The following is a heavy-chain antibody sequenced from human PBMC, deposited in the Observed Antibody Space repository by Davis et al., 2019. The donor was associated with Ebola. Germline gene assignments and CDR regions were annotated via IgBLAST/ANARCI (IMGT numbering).Heavy chain of an antibody. Sequence: MPSETLSLTCTVSGYSISSGYYWGWIRQPPGKGLEWIGYLYYSGSTNYNPSLKSRVIISVDRSKNQFSLKLSSVTAADTAVYYCARDGWGTVTPSWFDPWGQGTLVTVSS. D-gene: IGHD4-11*01. J-gene: IGHJ5*02. CDR1: GYSISSGYY. V-gene: IGHV4-38-2*02. CDR3: ARDGWGTVTPSWFDP. CDR2: LYYSGST.